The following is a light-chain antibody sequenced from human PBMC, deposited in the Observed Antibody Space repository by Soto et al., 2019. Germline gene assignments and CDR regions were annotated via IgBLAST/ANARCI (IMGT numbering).Light chain of an antibody. CDR1: QSISNW. V-gene: IGKV1-5*03. CDR3: QQYNHYSSYT. J-gene: IGKJ2*01. CDR2: KTS. Sequence: DIQMTQSPSTLSASVGDRVTITCRASQSISNWLAWYQQKPGKAPKLLIYKTSNLQSGVPSRFSGSGSGTEFTLTISNLQPDDFATYYCQQYNHYSSYTFGRGTKLEIK.